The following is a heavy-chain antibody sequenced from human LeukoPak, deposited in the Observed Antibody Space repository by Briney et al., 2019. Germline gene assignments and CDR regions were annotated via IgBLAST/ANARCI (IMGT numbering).Heavy chain of an antibody. V-gene: IGHV3-23*01. CDR3: ANGLAASGNFLLRDYYYFIDV. CDR2: INGNGAAT. Sequence: GGSLRLSCVASGFTFNNYAMHWVRQTPGKGLEWVSTINGNGAATYYADSFEGRFLISRDDSKSTVYLRMNKLRVEDSGLYYCANGLAASGNFLLRDYYYFIDVWGKGTTVIVS. CDR1: GFTFNNYA. D-gene: IGHD1-26*01. J-gene: IGHJ6*03.